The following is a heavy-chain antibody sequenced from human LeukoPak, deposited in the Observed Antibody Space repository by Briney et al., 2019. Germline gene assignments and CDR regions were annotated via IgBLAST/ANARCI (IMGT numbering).Heavy chain of an antibody. CDR3: ARQNYYGSGSYYRLDY. D-gene: IGHD3-10*01. V-gene: IGHV4-34*01. CDR1: GGSFSGYY. Sequence: SETLSLTCAVYGGSFSGYYWSWIRQPPGKGLEWIGEINHSGSTNYNPSLKSRVTISVDTSKNQFSLKLSSVTAADTAVYYRARQNYYGSGSYYRLDYWGQGTLVTVSS. CDR2: INHSGST. J-gene: IGHJ4*02.